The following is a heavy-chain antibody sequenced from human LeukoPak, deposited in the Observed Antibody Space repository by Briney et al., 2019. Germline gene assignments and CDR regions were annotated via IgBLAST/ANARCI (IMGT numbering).Heavy chain of an antibody. V-gene: IGHV4-59*01. J-gene: IGHJ6*03. CDR2: IDDSGNT. CDR1: GGSMKNSY. CDR3: ARGSPPSALPYMDV. Sequence: PSETLSLTCFVSGGSMKNSYWTWIRQAPGKGLEWIGNIDDSGNTNYSPSLKSRVTISLDTSKNRFSLRVTSVTAADTALFFCARGSPPSALPYMDVWGKGTTVTVSS. D-gene: IGHD2-2*01.